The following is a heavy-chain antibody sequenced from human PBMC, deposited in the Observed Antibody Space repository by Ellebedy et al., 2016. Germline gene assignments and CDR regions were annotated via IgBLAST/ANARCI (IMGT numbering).Heavy chain of an antibody. CDR1: GFSFSDYG. CDR3: VRAYNWNSAFNP. CDR2: ISYDGRRE. Sequence: GESLKISXAASGFSFSDYGLHWVRQAPGKALEWVSSISYDGRREYYADSVKGRFTISRDNAKNTLHLQLNSLRVEDTAVYYCVRAYNWNSAFNPWGQGTLVTVSS. J-gene: IGHJ5*02. D-gene: IGHD1-7*01. V-gene: IGHV3-30*02.